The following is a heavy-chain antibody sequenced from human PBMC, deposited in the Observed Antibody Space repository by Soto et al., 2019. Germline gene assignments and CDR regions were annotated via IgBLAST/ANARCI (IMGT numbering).Heavy chain of an antibody. CDR3: AKDAGDCTNGVCFLGTPVDY. J-gene: IGHJ4*02. CDR1: GFTFSSYA. V-gene: IGHV3-23*01. Sequence: GGSLRLSCAASGFTFSSYAMSWVRQAPGKGLEWVSAISGSGGSTYYADSVKGRFTISRDNSKNTLYLQMNSLRAEETAVYYCAKDAGDCTNGVCFLGTPVDYWGQGTLVTVSS. CDR2: ISGSGGST. D-gene: IGHD2-8*01.